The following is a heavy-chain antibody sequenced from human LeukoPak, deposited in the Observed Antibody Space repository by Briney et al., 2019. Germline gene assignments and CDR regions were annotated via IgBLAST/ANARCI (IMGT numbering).Heavy chain of an antibody. D-gene: IGHD4-17*01. J-gene: IGHJ2*01. Sequence: SETLSLTCTVSGDSVSSISYYWSWIRQHPGKGLEWIGCIYYSGGTYYNPSLKSRITISVDTSKNQFSLKLSSVTAADTAVYYCGRQIYGDYPWGWYFDLWGRGTLVSVSS. CDR2: IYYSGGT. CDR1: GDSVSSISYY. CDR3: GRQIYGDYPWGWYFDL. V-gene: IGHV4-31*03.